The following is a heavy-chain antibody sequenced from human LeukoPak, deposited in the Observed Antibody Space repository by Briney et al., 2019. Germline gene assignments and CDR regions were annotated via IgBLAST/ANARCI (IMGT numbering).Heavy chain of an antibody. Sequence: ASETLSLTCTASGYSISSGYFWGWIRQPPGKGLEWIGEIYHSGSTYYTPSLKSRVTISIDTSKNQFSLKLSSVTAADTAVYYCARTTEDCSSTSCYQYWFDPWGQGTLVTVSS. CDR3: ARTTEDCSSTSCYQYWFDP. CDR1: GYSISSGYF. D-gene: IGHD2-2*01. J-gene: IGHJ5*02. CDR2: IYHSGST. V-gene: IGHV4-38-2*02.